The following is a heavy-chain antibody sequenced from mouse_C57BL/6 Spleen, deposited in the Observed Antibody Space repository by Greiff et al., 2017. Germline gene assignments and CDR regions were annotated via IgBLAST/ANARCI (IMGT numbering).Heavy chain of an antibody. Sequence: QVQLQQPGAELVRPGSSVKLSCKASGYTFTSYWMHWVKQRPLQGLEWIGNIDPSDSDTHYNQKFKDKATLTVDKSSSTAYMQLSSLTSEDSAVYYCATDYGSSLPWFAYWGQGTLVTVSA. CDR1: GYTFTSYW. CDR2: IDPSDSDT. D-gene: IGHD1-1*01. J-gene: IGHJ3*01. CDR3: ATDYGSSLPWFAY. V-gene: IGHV1-52*01.